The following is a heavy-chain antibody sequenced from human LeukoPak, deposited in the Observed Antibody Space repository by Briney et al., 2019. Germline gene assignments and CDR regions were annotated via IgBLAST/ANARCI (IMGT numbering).Heavy chain of an antibody. CDR1: GFTFSSYD. D-gene: IGHD6-13*01. V-gene: IGHV3-13*01. CDR3: ARDAGNIAAADHYYYGMDV. CDR2: IGTAGDT. Sequence: GGSLRLSCAASGFTFSSYDTHWVRQATGKGLEWVSAIGTAGDTHYPGSVKGRFTISRENAKNSLYLQMNSLRAEDTAVYYCARDAGNIAAADHYYYGMDVWGQGTTVTVTS. J-gene: IGHJ6*02.